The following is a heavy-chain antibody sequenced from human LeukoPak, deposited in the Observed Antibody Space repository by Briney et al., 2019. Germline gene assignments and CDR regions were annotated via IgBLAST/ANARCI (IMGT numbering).Heavy chain of an antibody. CDR1: GFTFSSYS. CDR2: ISSSSTTI. CDR3: AKDLYRPVQLWTQGHY. D-gene: IGHD5-18*01. J-gene: IGHJ4*02. V-gene: IGHV3-48*01. Sequence: GGSLRLSCAASGFTFSSYSMNWVRQAPGKGLEWVSYISSSSTTIYYADSVKGRFTISRDNAKNSLYLQMNSLRAEDTAVYYCAKDLYRPVQLWTQGHYWGQGTLVTVSS.